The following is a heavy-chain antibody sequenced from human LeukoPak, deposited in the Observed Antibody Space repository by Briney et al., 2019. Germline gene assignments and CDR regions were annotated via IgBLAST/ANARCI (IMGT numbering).Heavy chain of an antibody. CDR3: AELGITMIGGV. D-gene: IGHD3-10*02. V-gene: IGHV3-21*01. J-gene: IGHJ6*04. Sequence: GGSLRLSCEASGFIFSDYYMSWVRQAPGKGLEWLSSISGTNTYISHADSVKGRFTIARDNAKNSLYLQMNSLRAEDTAVYYCAELGITMIGGVWGKGTTVTISS. CDR2: ISGTNTYI. CDR1: GFIFSDYY.